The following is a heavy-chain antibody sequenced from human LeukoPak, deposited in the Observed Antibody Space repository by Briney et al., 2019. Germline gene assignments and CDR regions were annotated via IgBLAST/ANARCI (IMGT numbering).Heavy chain of an antibody. D-gene: IGHD3-22*01. CDR3: AMPKDSSGYYYEYYYYGMDV. J-gene: IGHJ6*02. Sequence: ASVKVSCKASGYTFTNNYLHWVRQAPGQGLEWMGMIYPRDGSTSYAQNFQGRVTVTRDTSTTTVHMELRGLRSEDTAVYYCAMPKDSSGYYYEYYYYGMDVWGQGTTVTVSS. V-gene: IGHV1-46*01. CDR1: GYTFTNNY. CDR2: IYPRDGST.